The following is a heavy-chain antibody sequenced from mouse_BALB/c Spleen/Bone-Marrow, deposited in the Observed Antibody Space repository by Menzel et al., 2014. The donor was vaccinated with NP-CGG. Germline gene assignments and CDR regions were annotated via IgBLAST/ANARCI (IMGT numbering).Heavy chain of an antibody. D-gene: IGHD2-1*01. CDR3: ARHLYGNYGAMDY. J-gene: IGHJ4*01. CDR2: ISNGGGST. CDR1: GFTFSDYY. V-gene: IGHV5-12*01. Sequence: EVKLVESGRGLVQPGGSLKLSCAPSGFTFSDYYMYWVRQTPEKRLEWVAYISNGGGSTYYPDTVKGRFTTSRDNAKSTLYLQMSRLKSEDTAMYYCARHLYGNYGAMDYWGQGTSVTVSS.